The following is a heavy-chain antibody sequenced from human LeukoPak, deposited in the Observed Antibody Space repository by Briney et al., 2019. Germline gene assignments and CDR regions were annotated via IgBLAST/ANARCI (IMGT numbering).Heavy chain of an antibody. V-gene: IGHV5-51*01. Sequence: GESLKISCKGSGYSFTSYWIGWVRQMPGKGLEWMGIIYPGDSDTRYSPSFQGQVTISADKSISTAYLQWSSLKASDTAMYYCARLLGTQTGTTFHNWFDPWGQGTLVTVSS. J-gene: IGHJ5*02. CDR2: IYPGDSDT. CDR3: ARLLGTQTGTTFHNWFDP. D-gene: IGHD1-1*01. CDR1: GYSFTSYW.